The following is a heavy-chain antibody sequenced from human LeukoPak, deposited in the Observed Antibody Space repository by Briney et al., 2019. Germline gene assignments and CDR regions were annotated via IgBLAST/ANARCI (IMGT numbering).Heavy chain of an antibody. D-gene: IGHD5-24*01. CDR3: ARVRDGYNDAFDI. Sequence: ASVKVSCKASGYTFTNYYMHWLRQAPGQGLEWVGVFNPSGGSTSYAQKFQGRVTMTRDTSTSTVYMELSSLRSEDTAVYFCARVRDGYNDAFDIWGQGTMVTVS. CDR1: GYTFTNYY. V-gene: IGHV1-46*01. CDR2: FNPSGGST. J-gene: IGHJ3*02.